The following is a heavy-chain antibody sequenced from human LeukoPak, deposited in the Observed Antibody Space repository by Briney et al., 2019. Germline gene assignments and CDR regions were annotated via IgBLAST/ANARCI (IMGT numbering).Heavy chain of an antibody. CDR1: GFTFSSYW. J-gene: IGHJ4*02. Sequence: GGSLRLSCAASGFTFSSYWTSWVRQAPGKGLEWVANIKQDGSEKYYVDSVKGRFTISRDNAKNSLYLQMNSLRAEDTAVYYCARDPWPYDSSGYYYGDNFDYWGQGTLVTVSS. V-gene: IGHV3-7*03. CDR2: IKQDGSEK. D-gene: IGHD3-22*01. CDR3: ARDPWPYDSSGYYYGDNFDY.